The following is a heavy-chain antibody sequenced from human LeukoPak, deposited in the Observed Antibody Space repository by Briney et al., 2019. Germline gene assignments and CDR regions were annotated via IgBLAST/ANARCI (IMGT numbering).Heavy chain of an antibody. CDR3: ASYLTYDSSGFI. Sequence: SETLSLTCAVSGGSISSGGYSWSWIRQPPGKGLEWIGYIYYSGSTNYNSSLKSRVTISVDTSKNQFSLKLSSVTAADTAVYYCASYLTYDSSGFIWGQGTMVTVSS. J-gene: IGHJ3*02. CDR2: IYYSGST. CDR1: GGSISSGGYS. V-gene: IGHV4-61*08. D-gene: IGHD3-22*01.